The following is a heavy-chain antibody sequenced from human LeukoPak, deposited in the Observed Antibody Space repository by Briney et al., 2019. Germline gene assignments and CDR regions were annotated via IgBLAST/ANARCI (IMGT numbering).Heavy chain of an antibody. CDR1: EFTFSSYQ. V-gene: IGHV3-23*01. CDR3: AKDRYDILTGYYKGQFDY. D-gene: IGHD3-9*01. Sequence: GGSLRLSCAASEFTFSSYQMNWVRQAPGKGLEWVSAISGSGGSTYYADSVKGRFTISRDNSKNTLYLQMNSLRAEDTAVYYCAKDRYDILTGYYKGQFDYWGQGTLVTVSS. CDR2: ISGSGGST. J-gene: IGHJ4*02.